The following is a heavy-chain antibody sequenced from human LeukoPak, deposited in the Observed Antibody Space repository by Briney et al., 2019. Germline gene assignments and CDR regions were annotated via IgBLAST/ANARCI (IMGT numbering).Heavy chain of an antibody. J-gene: IGHJ4*02. D-gene: IGHD1-26*01. V-gene: IGHV3-23*01. CDR1: GFTFSSYA. CDR3: AKSSGSYRRPYDY. Sequence: GGSLRLSCAASGFTFSSYAMNWVRQAPGKGLEWVPAISGSGGSTYYADSVKGRFTISRDNSENTLSLQMNSLRADDTAVYYCAKSSGSYRRPYDYWGQGTLVTVSS. CDR2: ISGSGGST.